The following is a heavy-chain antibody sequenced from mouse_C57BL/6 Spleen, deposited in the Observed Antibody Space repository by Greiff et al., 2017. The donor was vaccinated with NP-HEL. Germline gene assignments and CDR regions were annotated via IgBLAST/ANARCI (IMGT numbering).Heavy chain of an antibody. CDR2: INPGSGGT. V-gene: IGHV1-54*01. J-gene: IGHJ4*01. D-gene: IGHD2-1*01. CDR1: GYAFTNYL. CDR3: ARSGDYGNYDAMDY. Sequence: VQLQQSGAELVRPGTSVKVSCKASGYAFTNYLIEWVKQRPGQGLEWIGVINPGSGGTNYNEKFKGKATLTADKSPSTAYMQLSSLTSEDSAVYFCARSGDYGNYDAMDYWGQGTSVTVSS.